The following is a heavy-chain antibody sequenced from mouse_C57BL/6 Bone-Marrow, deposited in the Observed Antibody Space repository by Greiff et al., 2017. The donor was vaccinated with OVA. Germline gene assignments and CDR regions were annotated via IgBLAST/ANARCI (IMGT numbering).Heavy chain of an antibody. J-gene: IGHJ4*01. D-gene: IGHD2-3*01. CDR3: TIDGYYFYAMDY. Sequence: VQLQQSGAELVRPGAPVKLSCTASGFNIKDDYMHWVKQRPEQGLEWIGWIDPENGDTEYASKFQGKATITADTSSNTAYLQLSSLTSEDTAVYYCTIDGYYFYAMDYWGQGTSVTVSS. CDR1: GFNIKDDY. V-gene: IGHV14-4*01. CDR2: IDPENGDT.